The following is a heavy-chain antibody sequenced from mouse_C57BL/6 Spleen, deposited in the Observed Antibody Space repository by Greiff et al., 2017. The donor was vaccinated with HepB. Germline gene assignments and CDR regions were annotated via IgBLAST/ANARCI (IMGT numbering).Heavy chain of an antibody. CDR3: ARKGRGDAMDY. D-gene: IGHD3-3*01. CDR1: GYTFTSYW. V-gene: IGHV1-52*01. CDR2: IDPSDSET. Sequence: QVQLQQPGAELVRPGSSVKLSCKASGYTFTSYWMHWVKQRPIQGLEWIGNIDPSDSETHYNQKFKDKATLTVDKSSSTAYMQLSSLTSEDSAVYSCARKGRGDAMDYWGQGTSVTVSS. J-gene: IGHJ4*01.